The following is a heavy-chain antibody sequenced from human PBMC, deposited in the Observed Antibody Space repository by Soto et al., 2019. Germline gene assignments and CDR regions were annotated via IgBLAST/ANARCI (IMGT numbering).Heavy chain of an antibody. Sequence: PSETLSLTCAVYGGSFSGYYWSWIRQPPGKGLEWIGEINHSGSTNYNPTLKSRVTISVDTSKNQFSLKLSSVTAADTAVYYCARGRVFVYCYGYGPARFYYWGQGTLVPVSS. CDR1: GGSFSGYY. D-gene: IGHD5-18*01. J-gene: IGHJ4*02. CDR3: ARGRVFVYCYGYGPARFYY. V-gene: IGHV4-34*01. CDR2: INHSGST.